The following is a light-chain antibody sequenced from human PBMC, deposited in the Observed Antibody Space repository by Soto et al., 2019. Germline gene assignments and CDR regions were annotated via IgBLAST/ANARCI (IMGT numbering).Light chain of an antibody. Sequence: QSVLTQPPSASGSPGQSVTISCTLTSIDVGGYNFVSWYQHFPGKAPKLIIYEVTKRPSGVPDRFSGSKSGNTASLTVSGLQTDDEADYYCSSYGGSNNFVFGTGTKVTVL. CDR3: SSYGGSNNFV. CDR1: SIDVGGYNF. CDR2: EVT. J-gene: IGLJ1*01. V-gene: IGLV2-8*01.